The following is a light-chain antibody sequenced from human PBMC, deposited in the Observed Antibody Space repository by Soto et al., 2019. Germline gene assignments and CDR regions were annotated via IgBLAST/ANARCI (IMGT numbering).Light chain of an antibody. CDR1: SSDVGGYNY. CDR3: SSYAGSKMV. Sequence: SALTQPPSASGSPGQSVTISCTGTSSDVGGYNYVSWYQQHPGKAPKLMIYEVSKRPSGVPDRFSGSKSGNTASLTVSGLQAEDEADYYCSSYAGSKMVFGGGTKLTVL. J-gene: IGLJ2*01. CDR2: EVS. V-gene: IGLV2-8*01.